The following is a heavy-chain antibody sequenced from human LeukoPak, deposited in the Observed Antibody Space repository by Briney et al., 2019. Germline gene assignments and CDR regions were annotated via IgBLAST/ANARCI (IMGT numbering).Heavy chain of an antibody. V-gene: IGHV3-21*01. D-gene: IGHD4-23*01. CDR1: GFVFSTHS. CDR3: VRDADGGNSWFDS. CDR2: ISSSNGDI. J-gene: IGHJ5*01. Sequence: PGGSLRLSCAASGFVFSTHSMNWVRQAPGKGLEWVSWISSSNGDIYYADSVRGRFTISRDDAKNSLYLQMNSVRAEDTAVYYCVRDADGGNSWFDSWGQGTLVTVSS.